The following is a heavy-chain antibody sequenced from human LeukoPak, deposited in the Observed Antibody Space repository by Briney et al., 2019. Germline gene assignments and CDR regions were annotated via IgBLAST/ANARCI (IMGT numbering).Heavy chain of an antibody. CDR1: GSSISSYY. D-gene: IGHD3-22*01. CDR3: ARARYYYDSSGYSSIDY. Sequence: SETLSLTCTVSGSSISSYYWSWIRRPPGKGLEWSGYIDYSGSTNYNPSLKSRATMSVDTSKNQFSLKLSSVTAADTAVYYCARARYYYDSSGYSSIDYWGQGTLVTVSS. V-gene: IGHV4-59*12. J-gene: IGHJ4*02. CDR2: IDYSGST.